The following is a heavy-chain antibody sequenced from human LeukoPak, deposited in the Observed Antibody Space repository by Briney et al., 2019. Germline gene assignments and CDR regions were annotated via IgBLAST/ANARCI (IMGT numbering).Heavy chain of an antibody. CDR2: ISSSSSYI. V-gene: IGHV3-21*01. D-gene: IGHD1-26*01. CDR3: ASFKWELTTPVFDP. Sequence: PGGSLRLSCAASGFPFSSYSMNWVRQAPGKGLEWVSSISSSSSYIYYADSVKGRFTISRDNAKNSLYLQMNSLRAEDTAVYYCASFKWELTTPVFDPWGQGTLVTVSS. CDR1: GFPFSSYS. J-gene: IGHJ5*02.